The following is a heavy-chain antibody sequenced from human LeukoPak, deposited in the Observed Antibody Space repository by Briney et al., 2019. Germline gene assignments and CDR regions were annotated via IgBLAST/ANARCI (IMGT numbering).Heavy chain of an antibody. V-gene: IGHV1-2*02. Sequence: GASVKVSCKASGYTFTSYDINWVRQATGQGLEWMGWINPNSGGTNYAQKFQGRVTMTRDTSISTAYMELSRLRSDDTAVYYCAREGGDYWGQGTLVTVSS. CDR3: AREGGDY. CDR1: GYTFTSYD. CDR2: INPNSGGT. J-gene: IGHJ4*02.